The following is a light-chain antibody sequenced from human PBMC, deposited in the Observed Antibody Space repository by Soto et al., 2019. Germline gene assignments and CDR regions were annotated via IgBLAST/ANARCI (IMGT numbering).Light chain of an antibody. CDR3: SSYTTSTTYV. J-gene: IGLJ1*01. CDR2: YFT. Sequence: QSVLTQPASVSGSPGQSIAISCTGTSSDIGAYNYISWYQQHPGKATYFMFYYFTYRPSGVSNRFSGSKSGNTASLTISGLQAEDEADYYCSSYTTSTTYVFGTGTKVTVL. V-gene: IGLV2-14*01. CDR1: SSDIGAYNY.